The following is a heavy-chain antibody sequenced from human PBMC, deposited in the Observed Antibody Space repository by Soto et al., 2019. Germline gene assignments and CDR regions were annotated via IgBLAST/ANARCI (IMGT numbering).Heavy chain of an antibody. Sequence: QVQLVESGGGVVQPGRSLRLSCAASGFTFSNYAMHWVRQAPGKGREWLAAILSDEINKYSSDSVKCLFTISRDNSKNALYLQVNSLRPADTAVYYCAILATSGGGDAFDIWGQGTMVTVSS. CDR1: GFTFSNYA. CDR2: ILSDEINK. J-gene: IGHJ3*02. D-gene: IGHD6-13*01. V-gene: IGHV3-30-3*01. CDR3: AILATSGGGDAFDI.